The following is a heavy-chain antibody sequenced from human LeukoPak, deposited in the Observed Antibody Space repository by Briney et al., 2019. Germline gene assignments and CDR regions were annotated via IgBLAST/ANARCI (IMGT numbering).Heavy chain of an antibody. CDR2: IKEDGSEK. CDR1: GFAFSTYW. V-gene: IGHV3-7*01. CDR3: VREYFYNSSGHGSFRY. J-gene: IGHJ4*02. D-gene: IGHD3-22*01. Sequence: GGSLRLSCAASGFAFSTYWMTWVRQAPGKGLEWVAHIKEDGSEKYYVDSVKGRFTISRDNAKNSLYLQMNSLRAEDTAVYYCVREYFYNSSGHGSFRYWGQGTLVTVSS.